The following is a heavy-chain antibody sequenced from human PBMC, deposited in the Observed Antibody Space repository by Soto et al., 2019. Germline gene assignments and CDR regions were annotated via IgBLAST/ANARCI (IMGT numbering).Heavy chain of an antibody. CDR1: GFTFSSYA. J-gene: IGHJ6*02. CDR3: ARDLSGRPHYYYYGMDV. Sequence: QVQLVESGGGVVQPGRSLRLSCAASGFTFSSYAMHWVRQAPGKGLEWVAVISYDGSNKYYADSVKGRFTISRDNSKNTLYLQMNSLRAEDTAVYYCARDLSGRPHYYYYGMDVWGQGTTVTVSS. D-gene: IGHD3-16*02. V-gene: IGHV3-30-3*01. CDR2: ISYDGSNK.